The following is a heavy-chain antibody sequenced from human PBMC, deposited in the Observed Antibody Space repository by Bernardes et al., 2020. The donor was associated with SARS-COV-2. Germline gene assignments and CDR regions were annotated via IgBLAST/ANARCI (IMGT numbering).Heavy chain of an antibody. D-gene: IGHD3-22*01. Sequence: ASMKVSCKASGYTFSAYYIHWVRQAPGQGLEWVGCINPSSGGTDYSQKFQGRVTMTRDTSMNTAYMELSRLTSDDTAIFYCARDRGSGYFYAWGQGTLVTVSS. J-gene: IGHJ4*02. V-gene: IGHV1-2*02. CDR2: INPSSGGT. CDR3: ARDRGSGYFYA. CDR1: GYTFSAYY.